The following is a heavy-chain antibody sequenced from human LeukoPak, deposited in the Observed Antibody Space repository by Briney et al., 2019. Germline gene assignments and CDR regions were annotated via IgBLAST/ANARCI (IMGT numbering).Heavy chain of an antibody. D-gene: IGHD6-13*01. CDR2: INHSGST. J-gene: IGHJ6*03. CDR3: ARGRVAAAGNYYYYMDV. Sequence: WETLSLTCAVYGGSLSGYYWSWIRQPPGKGLEWIGEINHSGSTNYNPSLKSRVTISVDTSKNQFSLKLSSVTAADTAVYYCARGRVAAAGNYYYYMDVWGKGTTVTVSS. CDR1: GGSLSGYY. V-gene: IGHV4-34*01.